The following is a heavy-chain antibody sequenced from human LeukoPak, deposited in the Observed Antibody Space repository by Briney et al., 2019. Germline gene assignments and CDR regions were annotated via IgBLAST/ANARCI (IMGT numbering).Heavy chain of an antibody. V-gene: IGHV4-34*01. J-gene: IGHJ6*04. CDR3: ARGLIAVAGTIYYYYYGMDV. D-gene: IGHD6-19*01. Sequence: SETLSLTCAVYGGSFSGYYWSWIRQPPGKGLEWIGEINHSGSTNYNPSLESRVTISVDTSKNQFSLKLSSVTAADTAVYYCARGLIAVAGTIYYYYYGMDVWGKGTTVTVSS. CDR2: INHSGST. CDR1: GGSFSGYY.